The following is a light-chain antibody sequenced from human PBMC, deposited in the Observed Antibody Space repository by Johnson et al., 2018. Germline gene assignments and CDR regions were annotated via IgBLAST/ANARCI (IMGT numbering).Light chain of an antibody. CDR1: SSNIGNNY. V-gene: IGLV1-51*02. CDR3: GTWDSSLSAGNV. Sequence: QSVLTQPPSVSAAPGQKVTISCSGSSSNIGNNYVSWYQQLPGTAPKLLIYENNKRPSAIPDRFSGSKSGTSATLGITALQTGDEADYYRGTWDSSLSAGNVFGTGTKVTVL. J-gene: IGLJ1*01. CDR2: ENN.